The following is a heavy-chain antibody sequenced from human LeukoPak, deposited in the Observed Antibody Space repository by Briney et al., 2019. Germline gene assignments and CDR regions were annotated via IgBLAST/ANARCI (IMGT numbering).Heavy chain of an antibody. D-gene: IGHD5-24*01. CDR3: ARVDGDGYNIPDY. J-gene: IGHJ4*02. Sequence: SEKLPRTCTGYGGSISTYYWSWIPQPPGQGLEWIGEINQSENTNYDPSLKSRVTISVGTSKNQFSLKLSSVTAADTAVYYCARVDGDGYNIPDYWSQGTLVTVSS. CDR1: GGSISTYY. CDR2: INQSENT. V-gene: IGHV4-34*01.